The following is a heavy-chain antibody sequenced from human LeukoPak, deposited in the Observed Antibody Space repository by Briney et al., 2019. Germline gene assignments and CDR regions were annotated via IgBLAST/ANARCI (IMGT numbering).Heavy chain of an antibody. CDR3: GRRNYYDSTGYWDS. CDR1: GGAISINDW. J-gene: IGHJ4*02. Sequence: PSGTLSLTCAVSGGAISINDWWAWVRQPPGEGLEWMGEIHQRGSTSYNPSLKSRVTMSVDKSKSQFSLKLISVTAADTAVYYCGRRNYYDSTGYWDSWGQGTLVTVSS. D-gene: IGHD3-22*01. CDR2: IHQRGST. V-gene: IGHV4-4*02.